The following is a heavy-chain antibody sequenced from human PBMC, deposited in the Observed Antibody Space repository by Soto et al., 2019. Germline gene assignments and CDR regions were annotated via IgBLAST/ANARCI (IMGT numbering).Heavy chain of an antibody. Sequence: QVQLQESGPGLVKPSPTLSLTCTVSGGSISSGDYYWSWIRQPPGKGLEWIGYIYYSGSTDYNPSLTSRVTRSVDTSKNQFSMTLSSVTAADTAVYYCARGDGGYGLYYFDYWGQGTLVTVSS. CDR2: IYYSGST. CDR1: GGSISSGDYY. J-gene: IGHJ4*02. V-gene: IGHV4-30-4*01. CDR3: ARGDGGYGLYYFDY. D-gene: IGHD5-12*01.